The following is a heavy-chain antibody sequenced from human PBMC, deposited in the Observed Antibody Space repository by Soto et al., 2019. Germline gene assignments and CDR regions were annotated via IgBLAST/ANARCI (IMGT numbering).Heavy chain of an antibody. D-gene: IGHD4-4*01. V-gene: IGHV3-48*02. Sequence: PGGSLRLSCAASGFTLNTYSMNWVRQVPGKGLEWVSYISSTSGTLYYADSVKGRFTISRDNAQNSLFLQMNSLRDEDTAVYYCARGIREGNYAAFDLWGQGTMVTVSS. J-gene: IGHJ3*01. CDR1: GFTLNTYS. CDR3: ARGIREGNYAAFDL. CDR2: ISSTSGTL.